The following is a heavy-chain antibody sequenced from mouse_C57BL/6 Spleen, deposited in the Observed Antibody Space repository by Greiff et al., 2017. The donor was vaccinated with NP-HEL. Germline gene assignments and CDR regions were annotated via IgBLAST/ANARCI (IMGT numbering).Heavy chain of an antibody. J-gene: IGHJ1*03. Sequence: VQLQQPGAELVKPGASVKMSCKASGYTFTSYWITWVKQRPGQGLEWIGDIYPGSGSTNYNEKFKSKATLTVDTSSSTAYMQLSSLTSEDSAVYYSARGGLYYGSSYQGYFDVWGTGTTVTVSS. CDR3: ARGGLYYGSSYQGYFDV. D-gene: IGHD1-1*01. CDR2: IYPGSGST. CDR1: GYTFTSYW. V-gene: IGHV1-55*01.